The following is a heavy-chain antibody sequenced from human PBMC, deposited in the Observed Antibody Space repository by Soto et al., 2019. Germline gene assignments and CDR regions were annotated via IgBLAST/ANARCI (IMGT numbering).Heavy chain of an antibody. Sequence: LSLTCAISGDSVSSNSAAWNWIRQSPSRGLEWLGRTYYRSKWYNDYAVPVKSRITINPDTSKNQFSLQLNSVTPEDTAVYYCARGGLIDYDFWSGYPPQDYYGMDVWGQGTTVTVSS. D-gene: IGHD3-3*01. CDR2: TYYRSKWYN. CDR1: GDSVSSNSAA. J-gene: IGHJ6*02. CDR3: ARGGLIDYDFWSGYPPQDYYGMDV. V-gene: IGHV6-1*01.